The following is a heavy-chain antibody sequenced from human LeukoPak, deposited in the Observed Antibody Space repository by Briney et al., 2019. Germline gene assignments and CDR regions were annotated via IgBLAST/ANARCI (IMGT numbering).Heavy chain of an antibody. J-gene: IGHJ4*02. CDR2: ISSSNRYT. D-gene: IGHD6-13*01. Sequence: GGSLRLSCAASGFTFSDYYMSRIRQAPGKGLEWVSYISSSNRYTNYADSVKGRFTISRDNAKNSLYPQMNSLSDEDTAVYYCARDFGPLGSWSIDYWGQGTLVTVSS. CDR3: ARDFGPLGSWSIDY. CDR1: GFTFSDYY. V-gene: IGHV3-11*06.